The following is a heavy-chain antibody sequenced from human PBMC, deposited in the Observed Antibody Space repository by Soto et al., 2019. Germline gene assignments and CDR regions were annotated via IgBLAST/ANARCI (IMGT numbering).Heavy chain of an antibody. V-gene: IGHV3-74*03. Sequence: EVQLVESGGGLVQPGGSLRLSRAASGFTFSTYWMHWVRQGPGKGLVWLSRINGDGSTTEYADSVKGRFTISRGNAKNTLYLQIHSLRVEDTAVYYCARDDNPDYWGQGTLVTVSS. CDR2: INGDGSTT. CDR1: GFTFSTYW. D-gene: IGHD1-20*01. J-gene: IGHJ4*02. CDR3: ARDDNPDY.